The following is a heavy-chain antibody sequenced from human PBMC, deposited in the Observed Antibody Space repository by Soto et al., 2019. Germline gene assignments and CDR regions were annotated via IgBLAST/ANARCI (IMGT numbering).Heavy chain of an antibody. CDR3: ARNGTYGSSCSHYSGMDV. CDR1: GGTFDKFI. D-gene: IGHD3-10*01. V-gene: IGHV1-69*01. Sequence: QVQLVQSGAEVKEPGSSERVSCKASGGTFDKFIMNWVRQTPGRGLEWMGGIVPMLGTPTYAEKFKGRVRISATGSATTTSMEVTSLRSEDTAIYYCARNGTYGSSCSHYSGMDVWGQGTTVTVSS. CDR2: IVPMLGTP. J-gene: IGHJ6*02.